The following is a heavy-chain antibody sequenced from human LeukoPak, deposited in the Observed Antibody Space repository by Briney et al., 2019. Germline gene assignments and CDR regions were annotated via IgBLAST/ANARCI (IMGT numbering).Heavy chain of an antibody. CDR1: GGPISSYY. CDR2: IYYSGST. V-gene: IGHV4-59*01. Sequence: SETLSLTCTVSGGPISSYYWSWIRQPPGKGLEWIGYIYYSGSTNYNPSLKSRVTISVDTSKNQFSLKLSSVTAADTAVYYCARGEVVVTARLDYWGQGTLVTVSS. D-gene: IGHD2-21*02. J-gene: IGHJ4*02. CDR3: ARGEVVVTARLDY.